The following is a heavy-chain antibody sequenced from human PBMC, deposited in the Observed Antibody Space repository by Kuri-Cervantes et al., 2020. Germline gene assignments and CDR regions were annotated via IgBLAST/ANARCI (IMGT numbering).Heavy chain of an antibody. D-gene: IGHD3-10*01. V-gene: IGHV3-11*01. Sequence: GGSLRLSCAGSGFTFSDYYMSWIRQAPGKGLEWVSYISSGATTIYYADSVKGRFTISRDNSKNTLYLQMNSLRAEDTAVYYCARVGNYYYYGMDVWGQGTTVTVSS. CDR1: GFTFSDYY. CDR3: ARVGNYYYYGMDV. J-gene: IGHJ6*02. CDR2: ISSGATTI.